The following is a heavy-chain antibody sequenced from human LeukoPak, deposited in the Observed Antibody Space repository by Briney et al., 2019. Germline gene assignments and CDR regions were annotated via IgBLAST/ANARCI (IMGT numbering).Heavy chain of an antibody. J-gene: IGHJ4*02. D-gene: IGHD3-22*01. V-gene: IGHV3-15*01. CDR1: GFTFSNAW. CDR3: LYYYDSSGYYPLGY. Sequence: PVGSLRLSCAASGFTFSNAWMSWVRQAPGKGLEWVGRIKSKTDGGTTDYAAPVKGRFTISRDDSKNTLYLQMNSLKTEDTAVYYCLYYYDSSGYYPLGYWGQGTLVTVSS. CDR2: IKSKTDGGTT.